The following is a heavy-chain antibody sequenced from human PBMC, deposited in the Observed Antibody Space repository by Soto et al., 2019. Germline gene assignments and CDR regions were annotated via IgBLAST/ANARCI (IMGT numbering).Heavy chain of an antibody. CDR1: GFTFSSYS. D-gene: IGHD5-12*01. Sequence: LRLSCAASGFTFSSYSMNWVRQAPGKGLEWVSSISSSSSYIYYADSVNGRFTISRDNAKNSLYLQMNSLRAEDTAVYYCARDSSYSWFDPWGQGTLVTVSS. V-gene: IGHV3-21*01. CDR3: ARDSSYSWFDP. J-gene: IGHJ5*02. CDR2: ISSSSSYI.